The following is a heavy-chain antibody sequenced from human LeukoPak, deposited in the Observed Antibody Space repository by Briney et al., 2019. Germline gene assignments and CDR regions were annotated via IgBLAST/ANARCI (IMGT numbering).Heavy chain of an antibody. J-gene: IGHJ6*02. Sequence: SETLSLTCTVSGGYISSYYWSWIRQPPGKGLEWIGYIYYSGSTNYNPSLKSRVTISVDTSKNQFSLKLSSVTAADTAVYYCARVPRYSSGWRYGMDVWGQGTTVTVSS. CDR2: IYYSGST. CDR1: GGYISSYY. CDR3: ARVPRYSSGWRYGMDV. V-gene: IGHV4-59*01. D-gene: IGHD6-19*01.